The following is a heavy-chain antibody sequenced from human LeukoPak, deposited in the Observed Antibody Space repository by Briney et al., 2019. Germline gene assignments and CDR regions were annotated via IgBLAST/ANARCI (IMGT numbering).Heavy chain of an antibody. CDR1: GYSFTSYW. CDR2: IYPGDSDT. Sequence: GEALQISCKGSGYSFTSYWIGWVRPMPGKGLEWMGIIYPGDSDTRYSPSFQGQVTISADKSISTAYLQWSSLKASDTAMYYCARHRLYDILTGYYYMDVWGKGTTVTVSS. V-gene: IGHV5-51*01. J-gene: IGHJ6*03. CDR3: ARHRLYDILTGYYYMDV. D-gene: IGHD3-9*01.